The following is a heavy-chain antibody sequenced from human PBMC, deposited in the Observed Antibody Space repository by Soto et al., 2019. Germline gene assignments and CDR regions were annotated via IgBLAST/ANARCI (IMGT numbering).Heavy chain of an antibody. CDR1: GYTFTSYG. CDR3: ARAAKVKTVVTDFDY. V-gene: IGHV1-18*01. CDR2: ISAYNGNT. Sequence: ASVKVSCKASGYTFTSYGISCVRQAPGQGLEWMGWISAYNGNTNYAQKLQGRVTMTTDTSTSTAYMELRSLRSDDTAVYYCARAAKVKTVVTDFDYWGQGTLVTVSS. D-gene: IGHD2-15*01. J-gene: IGHJ4*02.